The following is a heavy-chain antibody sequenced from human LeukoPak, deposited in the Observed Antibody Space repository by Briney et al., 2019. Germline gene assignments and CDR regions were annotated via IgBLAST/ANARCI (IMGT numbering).Heavy chain of an antibody. Sequence: GASVKVSCRASGYTFTDYYIHWVRRAPGQGLEWMGWINPDNGGTNYAQKFQGRVSMTRDTSIRTVYMDLSRLRSDDTAVFYCTREARVGNWFDPWGQGTQVTVSS. CDR3: TREARVGNWFDP. J-gene: IGHJ5*02. CDR2: INPDNGGT. V-gene: IGHV1-2*02. CDR1: GYTFTDYY. D-gene: IGHD2-2*01.